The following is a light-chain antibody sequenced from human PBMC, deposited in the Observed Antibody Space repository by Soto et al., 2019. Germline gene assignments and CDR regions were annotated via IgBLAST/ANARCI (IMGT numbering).Light chain of an antibody. CDR3: CSYGGSRAV. CDR2: EVS. V-gene: IGLV2-23*02. CDR1: SSDVGSHNL. J-gene: IGLJ7*01. Sequence: QSVLTQPASVSGSPGQSITISCTGTSSDVGSHNLVSWYQQHPGQAPKLMIYEVSKRPLGVSARFSASKSGNTASLTISGLQAEDEAGYYCCSYGGSRAVFGGGTQLTVL.